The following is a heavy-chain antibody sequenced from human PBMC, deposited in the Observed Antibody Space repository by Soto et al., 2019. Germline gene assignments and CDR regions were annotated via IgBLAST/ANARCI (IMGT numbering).Heavy chain of an antibody. Sequence: QVQLQESGPGLVKPSQTLSLTCTVSGGSISSGGYYWSWIRQHPGKGLEWIGYIYYSGRTYYNPCLRSRVTISVDTSKNQFSLKLSSVTAADTAVYYCARDSEPYSSSFPNAFDIWGQGKMVTVSS. J-gene: IGHJ3*02. CDR1: GGSISSGGYY. D-gene: IGHD6-6*01. CDR3: ARDSEPYSSSFPNAFDI. CDR2: IYYSGRT. V-gene: IGHV4-31*03.